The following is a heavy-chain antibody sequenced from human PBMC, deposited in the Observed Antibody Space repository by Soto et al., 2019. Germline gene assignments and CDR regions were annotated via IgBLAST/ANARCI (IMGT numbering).Heavy chain of an antibody. CDR2: ISWNSNRV. J-gene: IGHJ6*03. CDR3: ARGNYISSWSPGYMDV. D-gene: IGHD6-13*01. Sequence: EMELAPSGGGVAQPGRSLRLTCAGSGFRFDDYVMYWVRQAPGKGLEWVAGISWNSNRVAYGESVEGRFTIARDNAKKSVFLQMDSLRGEDTALYFCARGNYISSWSPGYMDVWGTGVTVTVSS. V-gene: IGHV3-9*01. CDR1: GFRFDDYV.